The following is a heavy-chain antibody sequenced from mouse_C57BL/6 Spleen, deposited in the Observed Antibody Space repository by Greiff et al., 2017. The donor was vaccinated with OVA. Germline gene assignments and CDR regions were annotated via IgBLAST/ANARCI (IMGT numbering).Heavy chain of an antibody. CDR1: GFTFTDYY. V-gene: IGHV7-3*01. CDR3: ARILYGNYDY. D-gene: IGHD2-1*01. CDR2: IRNKANGYTT. J-gene: IGHJ2*01. Sequence: EVQRVESGGGLVQPGGSLSLSCAASGFTFTDYYMSWVRQPPGKALEWLGFIRNKANGYTTEYSASVKGRFTISRDNSQSILYLQIKALRAEDSATYYCARILYGNYDYWGQGTTLTVSS.